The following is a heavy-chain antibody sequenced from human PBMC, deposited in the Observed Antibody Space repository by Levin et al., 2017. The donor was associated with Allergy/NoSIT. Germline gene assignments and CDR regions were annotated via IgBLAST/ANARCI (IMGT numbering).Heavy chain of an antibody. CDR3: ARGGGAGYSFDS. CDR2: IKQDGSEK. CDR1: GFTFSNFW. Sequence: GESLKISCAASGFTFSNFWMTWVRQAPGKGLEWVANIKQDGSEKFYVDSVRGRFTISRDNAKNSLYLQMNSLRVDDTAVYFCARGGGAGYSFDSWGQGTLVTVSS. J-gene: IGHJ4*02. V-gene: IGHV3-7*01. D-gene: IGHD3-16*01.